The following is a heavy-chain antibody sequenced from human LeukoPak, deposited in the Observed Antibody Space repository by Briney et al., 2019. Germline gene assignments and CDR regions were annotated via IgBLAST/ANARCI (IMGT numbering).Heavy chain of an antibody. V-gene: IGHV3-74*01. CDR3: ARGLVHDTSGYYSDY. CDR2: INSDGSST. D-gene: IGHD3-22*01. J-gene: IGHJ4*02. Sequence: GGSLRLSCAASGFTFSAFWMHWVRHAPGKGLVWVSRINSDGSSTTYADSVKGRFTVSRDNAKNTLYLQMDSLRAEDSAVYYCARGLVHDTSGYYSDYWGQGILVTVSS. CDR1: GFTFSAFW.